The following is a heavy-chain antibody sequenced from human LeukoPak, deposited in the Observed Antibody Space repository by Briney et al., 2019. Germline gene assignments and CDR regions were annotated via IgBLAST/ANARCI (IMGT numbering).Heavy chain of an antibody. CDR2: ISYDGSNK. J-gene: IGHJ5*02. D-gene: IGHD1-26*01. CDR1: GFTFSSYG. V-gene: IGHV3-30*18. Sequence: GRSRRLSCAAAGFTFSSYGMHWVRQAPGKVLGGVAVISYDGSNKYYADSVKGRLTIYRDNYKNTVYLQMKSLRAEETAVYYCAKDFKWELLYWCDPWGQGTLVTVSS. CDR3: AKDFKWELLYWCDP.